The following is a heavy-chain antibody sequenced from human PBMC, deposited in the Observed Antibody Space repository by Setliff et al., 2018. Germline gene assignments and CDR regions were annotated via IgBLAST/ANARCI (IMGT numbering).Heavy chain of an antibody. CDR1: GGTFSSYA. J-gene: IGHJ6*04. CDR3: ARDREQWLVPSYYYYYYGMDV. Sequence: GASVKVSCKASGGTFSSYAISWVRQAPGQGLEWMGGIIPILGIANYAQKFQGRVTITADKSTSTAYMELSSLRSEDTAVYYCARDREQWLVPSYYYYYYGMDVWGKGTTVTVSS. V-gene: IGHV1-69*10. D-gene: IGHD6-19*01. CDR2: IIPILGIA.